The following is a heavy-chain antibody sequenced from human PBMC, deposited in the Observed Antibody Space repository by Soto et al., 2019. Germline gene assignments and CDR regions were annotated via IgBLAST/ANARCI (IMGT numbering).Heavy chain of an antibody. CDR3: AREAGVRYPFDP. CDR1: GGSIISYY. J-gene: IGHJ5*02. D-gene: IGHD3-9*01. CDR2: IYYSGST. V-gene: IGHV4-59*01. Sequence: QVQLQESGPGLVKPSETLSLTCTVSGGSIISYYWSWIRQPPGKGLEWIGYIYYSGSTNNNPSLKSRVTISVDTSKNQFSLRLSSVSAADTAMYYCAREAGVRYPFDPWGQGTLVTVSS.